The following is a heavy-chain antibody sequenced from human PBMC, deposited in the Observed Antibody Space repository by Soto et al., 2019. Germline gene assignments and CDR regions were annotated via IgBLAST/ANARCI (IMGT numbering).Heavy chain of an antibody. CDR1: GFTFSSYA. J-gene: IGHJ4*02. D-gene: IGHD1-26*01. V-gene: IGHV3-23*01. CDR3: AKAYSGTYYGFDY. CDR2: ISGSGGST. Sequence: EVQLLESGGGLVQPGGSLRLSCVASGFTFSSYALSWVRQAPGKGLEWVSGISGSGGSTYYADSVKGRFTISRDKSKNTLYLQMNSLRAEDTAVYYCAKAYSGTYYGFDYWGQGTLVTVSS.